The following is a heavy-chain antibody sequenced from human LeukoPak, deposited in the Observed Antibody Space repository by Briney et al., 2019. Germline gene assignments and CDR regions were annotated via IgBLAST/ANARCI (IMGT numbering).Heavy chain of an antibody. J-gene: IGHJ6*02. CDR3: ARDYSGPARLGEGYYYGMDV. CDR2: IWYDGSNK. D-gene: IGHD3-16*01. CDR1: GFTFRNYG. Sequence: GGSLRLSCAAFGFTFRNYGMHWVRQAPGKGLEWVAIIWYDGSNKYYADSVKGRFTISRDNSKNTVWLQMNSLRAEDTAVYYCARDYSGPARLGEGYYYGMDVWGQGTLVTVSS. V-gene: IGHV3-33*01.